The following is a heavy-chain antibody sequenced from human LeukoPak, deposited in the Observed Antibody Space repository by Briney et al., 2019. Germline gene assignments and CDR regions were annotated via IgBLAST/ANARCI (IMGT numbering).Heavy chain of an antibody. CDR2: ISGSGGST. CDR3: ANQEELRHRFDY. V-gene: IGHV3-23*01. D-gene: IGHD1-26*01. J-gene: IGHJ4*02. CDR1: GFTFSSYA. Sequence: GSLRLSCAASGFTFSSYAMSWVRQAPGKGLEWVSAISGSGGSTYYADSVKGRFTISRDNSKNTLYLQMNSLRAEDTAVYYCANQEELRHRFDYWGQGTLVTVSS.